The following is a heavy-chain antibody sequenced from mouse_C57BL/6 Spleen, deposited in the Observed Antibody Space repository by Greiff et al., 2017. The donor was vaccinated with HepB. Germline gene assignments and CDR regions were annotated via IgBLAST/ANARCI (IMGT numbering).Heavy chain of an antibody. CDR2: IHPNSGST. Sequence: VQLQQPGAELVKPGASVKLSCKASGYTFTSYWMHWVKQRPGQGLEWIGMIHPNSGSTNYNEKFKSKATLTVAKSSSTAYMQLSSLTSEDSAVYYCARNSPTIVTDWYFDVWGTGTTVTVSS. CDR3: ARNSPTIVTDWYFDV. V-gene: IGHV1-64*01. D-gene: IGHD2-5*01. J-gene: IGHJ1*03. CDR1: GYTFTSYW.